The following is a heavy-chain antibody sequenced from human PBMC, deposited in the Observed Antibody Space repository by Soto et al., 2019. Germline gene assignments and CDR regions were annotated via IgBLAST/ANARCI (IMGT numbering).Heavy chain of an antibody. V-gene: IGHV4-30-2*01. CDR2: IYHSGST. D-gene: IGHD2-8*01. Sequence: QLQLQESGSGLVKPSQTLSLTCAVSGGSISSGGYSWSWIRQPPGKGLEWIGYIYHSGSTYYNPSLXSXXXIXXDRSKNQFSLKLSSVTAADTAVYYCARGAPVRFDPWGQGTLVTVSS. CDR1: GGSISSGGYS. J-gene: IGHJ5*02. CDR3: ARGAPVRFDP.